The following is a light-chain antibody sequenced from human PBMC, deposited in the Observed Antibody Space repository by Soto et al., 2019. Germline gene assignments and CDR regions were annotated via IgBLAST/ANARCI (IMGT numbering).Light chain of an antibody. J-gene: IGKJ1*01. CDR1: QSRLYSSNSKNY. CDR3: QQYLSIPRT. CDR2: WAS. Sequence: DIVMTQSPDSLAVSLGERATINCKSSQSRLYSSNSKNYLAWYQRKSGQPPKLLIYWASTRESGVPDRFSGSGSGTDFTLTISSLQADDVAVYYCQQYLSIPRTFGQGTKVEIK. V-gene: IGKV4-1*01.